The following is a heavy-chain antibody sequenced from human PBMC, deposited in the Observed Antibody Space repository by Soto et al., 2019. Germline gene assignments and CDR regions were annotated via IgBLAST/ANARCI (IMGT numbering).Heavy chain of an antibody. D-gene: IGHD3-22*01. CDR1: DGSLSPNY. Sequence: QVQLQQSGPGLVKPSETLSLTCTVSDGSLSPNYWSWVRQSPGKGLEWIGYIYYAGTTTYNPSLKRRITISLDTSQNEVSLTLSSVTAADTAVYYCARLGAYYQAMDSWGRGTLVTVSS. CDR3: ARLGAYYQAMDS. V-gene: IGHV4-59*08. J-gene: IGHJ4*02. CDR2: IYYAGTT.